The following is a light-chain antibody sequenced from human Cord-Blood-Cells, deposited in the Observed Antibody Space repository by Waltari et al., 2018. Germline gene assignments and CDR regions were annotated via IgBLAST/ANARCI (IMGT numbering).Light chain of an antibody. CDR1: SSDVGGYNY. V-gene: IGLV2-11*01. J-gene: IGLJ3*02. CDR3: CLYTYRDLWV. Sequence: SALTQPRSVSGSPGQSVTISCNGTSSDVGGYNYVSWYQHHQGKAPILKIYDFSNRPSSVANLFFGSKSGNPAFLTVSWLQAEDEADYYFCLYTYRDLWVFSG. CDR2: DFS.